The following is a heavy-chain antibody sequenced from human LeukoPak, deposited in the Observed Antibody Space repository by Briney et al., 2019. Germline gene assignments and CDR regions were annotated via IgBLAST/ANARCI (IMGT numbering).Heavy chain of an antibody. D-gene: IGHD3-10*01. Sequence: GGSLRLSCAPSGFTFDDDGMSWVRQAPGVGREWGCGIDWNGSSTGYADSVKGRFTLSRDNTRNSLYLQMNSLRAEDTALYYCAREPVVRGVISLDYWGQETLVPVSS. CDR2: IDWNGSST. CDR1: GFTFDDDG. CDR3: AREPVVRGVISLDY. V-gene: IGHV3-20*04. J-gene: IGHJ4*02.